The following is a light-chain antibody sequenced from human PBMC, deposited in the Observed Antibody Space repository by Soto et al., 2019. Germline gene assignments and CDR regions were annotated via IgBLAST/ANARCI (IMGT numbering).Light chain of an antibody. CDR2: DAS. CDR1: QSVSSY. Sequence: EIVLTQSPATLSLSPGERATLSCRASQSVSSYLAWYQQKPGQDPRLLIYDASNRATGIPARFSGSGSGTYFTLTISSLEPEDFAVYYCQQRSNWPPKYTFGQGTKLEIK. V-gene: IGKV3-11*01. J-gene: IGKJ2*01. CDR3: QQRSNWPPKYT.